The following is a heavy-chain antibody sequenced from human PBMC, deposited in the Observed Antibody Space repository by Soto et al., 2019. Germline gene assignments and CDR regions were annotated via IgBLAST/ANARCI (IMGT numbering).Heavy chain of an antibody. CDR1: GFTFSSYA. Sequence: PGGSLRLSCAASGFTFSSYAMSWVRQAPGKGLEWVSAVSGSGGSTYYADSVKGRFTISRDNSKNTLYLQMNSLRAEDTAVYYCAKEMGIAAARVYYYGMDVWGQGTTVTVSS. V-gene: IGHV3-23*01. CDR2: VSGSGGST. D-gene: IGHD6-13*01. CDR3: AKEMGIAAARVYYYGMDV. J-gene: IGHJ6*02.